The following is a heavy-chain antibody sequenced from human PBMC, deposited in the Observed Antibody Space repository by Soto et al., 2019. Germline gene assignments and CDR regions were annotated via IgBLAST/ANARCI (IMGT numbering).Heavy chain of an antibody. V-gene: IGHV1-18*04. J-gene: IGHJ4*02. CDR1: GYSFTSYS. Sequence: AASVKVSCKTSGYSFTSYSVNWVRQAPGQGLEWMGWISGYNGKTNYAQTLQDRVSMTTDISTSTAYMELRSLTSDDTAVYYCARGLNDYDSSGYYPPGYWGQGTLVTVSS. D-gene: IGHD3-22*01. CDR2: ISGYNGKT. CDR3: ARGLNDYDSSGYYPPGY.